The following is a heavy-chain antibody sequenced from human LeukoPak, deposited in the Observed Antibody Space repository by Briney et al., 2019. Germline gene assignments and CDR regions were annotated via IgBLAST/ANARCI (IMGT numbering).Heavy chain of an antibody. CDR3: AITEWLRYTVYFDY. CDR1: GFTFSDYY. J-gene: IGHJ4*02. V-gene: IGHV3-11*01. Sequence: GGSLRLSCAASGFTFSDYYMSWIRQAPGKGLEWVSYISSSGSTIYYADSVKGRFTISRDNAKNSLYLQMNSLRAEDTAVYYCAITEWLRYTVYFDYWGQGTLVTVSS. D-gene: IGHD5-12*01. CDR2: ISSSGSTI.